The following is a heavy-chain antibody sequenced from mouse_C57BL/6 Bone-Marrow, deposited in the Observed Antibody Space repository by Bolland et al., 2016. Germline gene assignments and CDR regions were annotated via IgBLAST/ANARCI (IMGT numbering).Heavy chain of an antibody. J-gene: IGHJ3*01. Sequence: NHATYYAESVKGRFTISRDDSKSSVYLQMNSLRAEDTGIYYCRRYGRSWGQGTLV. V-gene: IGHV6-6*01. CDR3: RRYGRS. D-gene: IGHD1-1*01. CDR2: NHAT.